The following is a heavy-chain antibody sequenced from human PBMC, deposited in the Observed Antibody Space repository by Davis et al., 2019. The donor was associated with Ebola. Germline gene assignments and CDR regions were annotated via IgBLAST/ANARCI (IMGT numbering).Heavy chain of an antibody. CDR3: AKGDENGLGSLYYYYGMDV. Sequence: GESLKISCAASGFTFSSYSMNWVRQAPGKGLEWVSYISSSSSTIYYADSVKGRFTISRDNAKNSLYLQMNSLRDEDTAVYYFAKGDENGLGSLYYYYGMDVWGQGTTVNVSS. CDR1: GFTFSSYS. J-gene: IGHJ6*02. D-gene: IGHD3-10*01. CDR2: ISSSSSTI. V-gene: IGHV3-48*02.